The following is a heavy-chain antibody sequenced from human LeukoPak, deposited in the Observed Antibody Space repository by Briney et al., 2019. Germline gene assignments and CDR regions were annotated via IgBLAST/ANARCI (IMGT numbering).Heavy chain of an antibody. V-gene: IGHV3-23*01. Sequence: GGSLRLSCAPSGFTFSNYAFSWVRQAPGKGLEWVSDISDTGGSTNYVGSAKGRFTISRDNSKNTLHLHMNSPRVEDTAVYYCARKGNGALDIWGQGTMVTVSS. D-gene: IGHD1-1*01. CDR1: GFTFSNYA. CDR2: ISDTGGST. J-gene: IGHJ3*02. CDR3: ARKGNGALDI.